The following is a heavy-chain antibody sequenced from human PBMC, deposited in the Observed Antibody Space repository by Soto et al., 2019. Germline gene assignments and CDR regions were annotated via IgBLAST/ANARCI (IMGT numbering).Heavy chain of an antibody. J-gene: IGHJ6*02. D-gene: IGHD2-2*01. CDR3: ATTRVGPCSSSICFSGIFDGMDV. CDR1: GFTISNYG. V-gene: IGHV3-30-3*01. Sequence: GGSLRLSCAASGFTISNYGMHWVRQAPGKGLEWVAVISYDGTITYYTDSVKGRFTISRDNSKNTLYLQMNSLRTEDTAVYYCATTRVGPCSSSICFSGIFDGMDVWGQGTTVTVSS. CDR2: ISYDGTIT.